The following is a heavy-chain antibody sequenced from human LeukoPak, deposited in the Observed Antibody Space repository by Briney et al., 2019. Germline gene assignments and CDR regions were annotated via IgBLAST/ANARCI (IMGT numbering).Heavy chain of an antibody. CDR2: IRYDGSNK. CDR1: GFTFSSYG. CDR3: AKGNGYEAQYYYYYMDV. D-gene: IGHD5-12*01. V-gene: IGHV3-30*02. Sequence: GGSLRLSCAASGFTFSSYGMHWVRQAPGKGLEWVAFIRYDGSNKYYADSVKGRFTISRDNSKNTLYLHVNSLRPEDTAVYYCAKGNGYEAQYYYYYMDVWGKGTTVTISS. J-gene: IGHJ6*03.